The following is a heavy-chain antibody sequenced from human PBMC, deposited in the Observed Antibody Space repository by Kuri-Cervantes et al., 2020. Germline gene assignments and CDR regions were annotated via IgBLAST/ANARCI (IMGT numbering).Heavy chain of an antibody. CDR1: GFTFSNYA. V-gene: IGHV3-23*01. D-gene: IGHD3-22*01. CDR3: ARAKQDYYDSSGYLDY. J-gene: IGHJ4*02. Sequence: GESLKISCAPSGFTFSNYAMTWVRQAPGKGLEWVSAISGSGGSTYYADSVKGRFTISRNNFKNTLYLQMNSLRDEDTAVYYCARAKQDYYDSSGYLDYWGQGTLVTVSS. CDR2: ISGSGGST.